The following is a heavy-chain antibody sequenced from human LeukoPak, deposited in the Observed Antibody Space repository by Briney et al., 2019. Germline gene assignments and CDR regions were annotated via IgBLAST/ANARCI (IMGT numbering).Heavy chain of an antibody. Sequence: GGSLRLSCAASGFTFSSYAMHWVRQAPGKGLEWVAVISYDGSNKYYADSVKGRFTISRDNSKSTLYLQMNSLRAEDTAVYYWGRDCNGGATRGGGDYWGQGTLVTVSS. J-gene: IGHJ4*02. CDR1: GFTFSSYA. CDR2: ISYDGSNK. CDR3: GRDCNGGATRGGGDY. D-gene: IGHD1-26*01. V-gene: IGHV3-30*04.